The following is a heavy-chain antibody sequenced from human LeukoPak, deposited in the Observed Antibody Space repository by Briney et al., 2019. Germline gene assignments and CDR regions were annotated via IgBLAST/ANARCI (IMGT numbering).Heavy chain of an antibody. CDR3: ARVGYSYVINDWSRTGLGAYPTKYYYHMDV. Sequence: SETPSLTCAVHGGSFSDYYLSWIRQPPGEGVGGVGGINPSGSTNYSPSPQSRVTISVDTSKNQFSLKLSSVAAADTAVYFCARVGYSYVINDWSRTGLGAYPTKYYYHMDVWDKGTTVTVSS. CDR2: INPSGST. V-gene: IGHV4-34*01. CDR1: GGSFSDYY. J-gene: IGHJ6*03. D-gene: IGHD5-18*01.